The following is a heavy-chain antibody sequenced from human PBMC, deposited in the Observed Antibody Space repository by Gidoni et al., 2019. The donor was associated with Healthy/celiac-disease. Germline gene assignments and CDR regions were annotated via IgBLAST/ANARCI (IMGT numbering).Heavy chain of an antibody. J-gene: IGHJ6*02. Sequence: EVQLLESGGGLVQPGGSLRLSCAASVFTFRSYAISWVRQAPGQGLGGGSAIRGRGGSTSYSDSVKGRFTISRDNSKNTLYLQMNSLRAEDTAVYYCAKEQSPDYDILTGYKGDYYYYGMDVWGQGTTVTVSS. CDR2: IRGRGGST. V-gene: IGHV3-23*01. CDR3: AKEQSPDYDILTGYKGDYYYYGMDV. CDR1: VFTFRSYA. D-gene: IGHD3-9*01.